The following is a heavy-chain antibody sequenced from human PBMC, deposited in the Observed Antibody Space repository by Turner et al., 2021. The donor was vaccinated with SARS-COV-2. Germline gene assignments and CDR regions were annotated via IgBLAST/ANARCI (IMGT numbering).Heavy chain of an antibody. CDR2: IYSTGST. Sequence: QVQLQESGPGQVKPSATLSLTCTVSGGSRSIRYWTWIRQPAGKGLEWIGRIYSTGSTNYNPSLKSRVTMSMDTSKNQFSLRLTSVTAADTAMYYCARYDSGNHNWFDPWGQGTLVTVSS. CDR1: GGSRSIRY. V-gene: IGHV4-4*07. J-gene: IGHJ5*02. CDR3: ARYDSGNHNWFDP. D-gene: IGHD5-12*01.